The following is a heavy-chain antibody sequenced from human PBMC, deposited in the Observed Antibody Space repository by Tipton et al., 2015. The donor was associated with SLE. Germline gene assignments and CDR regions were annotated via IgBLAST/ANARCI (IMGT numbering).Heavy chain of an antibody. D-gene: IGHD6-19*01. Sequence: SLRLSCAASGFSFSDYAMHWVRQAPGKGLEWVAVIWYDGSNKYYADSVKGRLTISRDNSKNTLYLQMNSLRAEDTAVYYCTTRPSCGWYREYFDDWGQGTLVTVSS. CDR3: TTRPSCGWYREYFDD. CDR1: GFSFSDYA. J-gene: IGHJ4*02. V-gene: IGHV3-33*01. CDR2: IWYDGSNK.